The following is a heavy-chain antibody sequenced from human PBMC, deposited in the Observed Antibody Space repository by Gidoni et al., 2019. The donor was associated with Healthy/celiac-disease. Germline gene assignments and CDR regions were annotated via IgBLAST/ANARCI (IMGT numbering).Heavy chain of an antibody. CDR3: ARDRQYYDSSQHDAFDI. Sequence: QFQLVPSGAEVTKTGCSVKVSCKAFGCSFRSSAIISVRQAPGQGLEWMGRIIPILGIANYAQKCQGRVTITADKSTSTAYMELSSLRSEDTAVYYCARDRQYYDSSQHDAFDIWGQGTMVTVSS. V-gene: IGHV1-69*04. D-gene: IGHD3-22*01. CDR2: IIPILGIA. CDR1: GCSFRSSA. J-gene: IGHJ3*02.